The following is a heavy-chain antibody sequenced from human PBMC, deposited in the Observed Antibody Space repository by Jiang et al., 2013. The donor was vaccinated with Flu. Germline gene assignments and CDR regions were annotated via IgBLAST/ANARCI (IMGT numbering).Heavy chain of an antibody. CDR1: GFTFSTFA. J-gene: IGHJ4*02. D-gene: IGHD4-17*01. Sequence: QLLESGGGLVQPGGSLRLSCAASGFTFSTFAIAWVRQAPGKGLEWVSGISGSGDNTYYADSLKGRFTISRDNSKNTLFLQMNSLRAEDTAVFYCAKSKGSTTVTSFDYWGQGTLVTVSS. V-gene: IGHV3-23*01. CDR2: ISGSGDNT. CDR3: AKSKGSTTVTSFDY.